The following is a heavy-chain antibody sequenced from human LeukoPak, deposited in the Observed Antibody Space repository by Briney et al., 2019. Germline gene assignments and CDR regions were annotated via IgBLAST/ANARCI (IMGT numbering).Heavy chain of an antibody. CDR1: GGSISSGGYY. CDR3: ARDSTVDWFDP. Sequence: SSETLSLTCTVSGGSISSGGYYWSWLRQHPGKGLEWIGYIYYSGSTYYNPSLKSRVTISVDTSKNQFSLKLSSVTAADTAVYYCARDSTVDWFDPWGQGTLVTVSS. J-gene: IGHJ5*02. V-gene: IGHV4-31*03. D-gene: IGHD4-23*01. CDR2: IYYSGST.